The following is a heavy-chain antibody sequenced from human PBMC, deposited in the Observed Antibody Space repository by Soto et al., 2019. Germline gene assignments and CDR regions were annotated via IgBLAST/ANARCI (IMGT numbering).Heavy chain of an antibody. Sequence: EVQLVESGGGLVQPGGSLRLSCVASGFTLSSYSMNWVRQAPGKGLEWISYISSGSDTIYYADSVKGRFTVSRDNAKNSLYLQINRLRDDDTAVYYCARPGEGVLFYYALDVWGQGTTVTVSS. CDR2: ISSGSDTI. CDR1: GFTLSSYS. J-gene: IGHJ6*02. D-gene: IGHD3-16*01. CDR3: ARPGEGVLFYYALDV. V-gene: IGHV3-48*02.